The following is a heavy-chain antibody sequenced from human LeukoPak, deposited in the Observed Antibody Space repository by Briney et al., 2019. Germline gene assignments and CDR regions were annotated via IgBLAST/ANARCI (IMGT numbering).Heavy chain of an antibody. CDR1: GGSISSYY. Sequence: SETLSLTCTVSGGSISSYYWSWIRQPAGKGLEWIGRIYTGGSTNYNPSLKSRVTMSVDTSKNQFSLKLSSVTAADTAVYYCARCNGFWSGYWFDPWGQGTLVTVSS. CDR2: IYTGGST. J-gene: IGHJ5*02. V-gene: IGHV4-4*07. CDR3: ARCNGFWSGYWFDP. D-gene: IGHD3-3*01.